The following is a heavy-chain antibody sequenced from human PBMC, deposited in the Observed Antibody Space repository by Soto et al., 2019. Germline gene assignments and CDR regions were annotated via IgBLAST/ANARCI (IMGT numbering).Heavy chain of an antibody. J-gene: IGHJ5*02. CDR2: IYHSGST. CDR3: ARASGP. D-gene: IGHD3-10*01. V-gene: IGHV4-30-2*01. CDR1: GGSISCGGYS. Sequence: SETLSLTCAVSGGSISCGGYSWSWIRQPPGKGLEWIGYIYHSGSTYYNPSLKSRVTISVDRSKNQFSLKLSSVTAADGAVYDCARASGPGGQGPLDPGS.